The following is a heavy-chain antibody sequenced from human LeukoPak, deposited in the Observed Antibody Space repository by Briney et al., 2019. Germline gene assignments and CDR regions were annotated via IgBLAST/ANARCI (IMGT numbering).Heavy chain of an antibody. V-gene: IGHV3-21*04. Sequence: GGSLRLSCVASGFIFGDFGMNWVRQVPGKGLEWVAFISSRGTSTFYAESVKGRFTISRDTGKKSLDLQMTSLRVEDTAAYYCVRGTDCSATTCYPLSAFDYWGQGTLVTVSS. CDR3: VRGTDCSATTCYPLSAFDY. D-gene: IGHD2-2*01. CDR1: GFIFGDFG. J-gene: IGHJ4*02. CDR2: ISSRGTST.